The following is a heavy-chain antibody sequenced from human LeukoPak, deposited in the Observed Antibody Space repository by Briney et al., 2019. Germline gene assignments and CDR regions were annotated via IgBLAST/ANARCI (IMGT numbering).Heavy chain of an antibody. J-gene: IGHJ6*02. Sequence: ASVKVSCKASGYTFTSYALHWVRQAPGQRLEWMGWINTGNGNTIYSQKFQGRVTIIRDTSASTAYMELSSLRSEDTAVYYCARETPMAGMDVWGQGTTVTVSS. D-gene: IGHD5-24*01. CDR3: ARETPMAGMDV. CDR2: INTGNGNT. CDR1: GYTFTSYA. V-gene: IGHV1-3*04.